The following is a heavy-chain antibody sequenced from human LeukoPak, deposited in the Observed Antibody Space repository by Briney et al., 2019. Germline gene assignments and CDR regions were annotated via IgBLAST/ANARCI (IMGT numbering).Heavy chain of an antibody. CDR3: ATLDGSGLTYDAFDI. Sequence: PGGSLRLFWAASGFTFSSYAMSLVRQAPGKGLEGVSAISGSGGSTYYADSVKGRFTISRDNSKNTLYLQMNSLRAEDTAVYYCATLDGSGLTYDAFDIWGQGTMVTVSS. CDR1: GFTFSSYA. CDR2: ISGSGGST. V-gene: IGHV3-23*01. J-gene: IGHJ3*02. D-gene: IGHD3-10*01.